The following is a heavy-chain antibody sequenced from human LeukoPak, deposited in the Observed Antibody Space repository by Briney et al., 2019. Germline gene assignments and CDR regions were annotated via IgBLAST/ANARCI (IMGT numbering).Heavy chain of an antibody. J-gene: IGHJ4*02. V-gene: IGHV4-59*01. CDR3: ARAPNFDILTGYYFDY. Sequence: SEAVSLTCTVSGGSISGYYWSWIRQPPGKGLEWIGNIYDSGSSNYNPSLKSRVTISLDTSKNQFSLRLTSVTAADTAVYYCARAPNFDILTGYYFDYWGQGTLVTVSS. CDR2: IYDSGSS. CDR1: GGSISGYY. D-gene: IGHD3-9*01.